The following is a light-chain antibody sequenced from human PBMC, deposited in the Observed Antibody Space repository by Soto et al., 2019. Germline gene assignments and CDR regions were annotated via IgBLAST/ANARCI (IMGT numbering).Light chain of an antibody. CDR1: QSVDIN. CDR2: EAS. V-gene: IGKV3-15*01. Sequence: EIVMTQSPATLSVSPGERVTLSCRASQSVDINLAWYQEKPGQAPRLLIYEASTRATDIPSRFSGSGSGTDFTLTIRRLEPEDFAVYYCKQYGSSPLTFGGGTKVDIK. CDR3: KQYGSSPLT. J-gene: IGKJ4*01.